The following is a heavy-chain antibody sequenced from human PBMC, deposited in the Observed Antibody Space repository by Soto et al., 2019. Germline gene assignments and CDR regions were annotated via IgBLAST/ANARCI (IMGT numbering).Heavy chain of an antibody. Sequence: QVQLVESGGGVVQPGRSLRLSCAASGFTFSTFGMHWVRQAPGKGLEWVAIISYDGSKKYYADSVKGRFTISRDNSKNTLSLQMNSLRPEDTAGYYCAKGRLRFPSIRGKAFDIWGQGTMVTVSS. V-gene: IGHV3-30*18. CDR2: ISYDGSKK. CDR1: GFTFSTFG. CDR3: AKGRLRFPSIRGKAFDI. J-gene: IGHJ3*02. D-gene: IGHD6-6*01.